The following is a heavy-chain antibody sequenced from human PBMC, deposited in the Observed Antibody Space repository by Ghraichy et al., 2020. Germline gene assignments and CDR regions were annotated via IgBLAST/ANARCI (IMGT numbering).Heavy chain of an antibody. CDR1: GYTFTSYG. CDR2: ISAYNGNT. CDR3: ARDPGAYFRITGTTAWFDP. D-gene: IGHD1-20*01. Sequence: ASVKVACKASGYTFTSYGISWVRQAPGQGLEWMGWISAYNGNTNYAQKLQGRVTMTTDTSTSTAYMELRSLRSDDTAVYYCARDPGAYFRITGTTAWFDPWGQGTLVTVSS. V-gene: IGHV1-18*04. J-gene: IGHJ5*02.